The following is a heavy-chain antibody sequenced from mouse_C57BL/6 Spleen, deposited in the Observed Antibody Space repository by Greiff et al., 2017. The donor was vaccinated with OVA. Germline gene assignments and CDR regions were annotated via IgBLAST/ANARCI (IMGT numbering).Heavy chain of an antibody. CDR3: ARALGGAWFAY. J-gene: IGHJ3*01. D-gene: IGHD3-3*01. V-gene: IGHV1-64*01. CDR2: IHPNSGST. Sequence: GQLQPPGAELVKPGASVELFCKASGYPFTSYWVHRVKQRPGQGLLWIGMIHPNSGSTNYNEKFKSKATLTVDKSSSTAYMQLSSLTSEDSAVYYCARALGGAWFAYWGQGTLVTVSA. CDR1: GYPFTSYW.